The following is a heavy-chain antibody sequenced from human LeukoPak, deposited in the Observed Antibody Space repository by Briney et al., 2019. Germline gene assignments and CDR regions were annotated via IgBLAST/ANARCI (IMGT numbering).Heavy chain of an antibody. V-gene: IGHV4-4*07. CDR1: GGSISSYY. Sequence: SETLSLTCTVSGGSISSYYWSWIRQPAGKGLEWIGRIYTSGSTNYNPSLKSRVTMSVDTSKNQFSLKLSSVTVADTAVYYCARDPPYGDYPNWFDPWGQGTLVTVSS. CDR2: IYTSGST. J-gene: IGHJ5*02. D-gene: IGHD4-17*01. CDR3: ARDPPYGDYPNWFDP.